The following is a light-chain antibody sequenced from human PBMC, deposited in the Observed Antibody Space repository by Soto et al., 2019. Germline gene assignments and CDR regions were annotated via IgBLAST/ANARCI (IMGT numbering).Light chain of an antibody. J-gene: IGKJ1*01. V-gene: IGKV3-15*01. Sequence: EIVMTQSPATLSVSAGERVTLSCRASQSISSSLAWYQQKPGQAPSLLFYGASTRASGVPARFSGSGSGTEFTLTISSLQSEDFEVYYCHQYNGWPRTFVQGTKVEI. CDR2: GAS. CDR3: HQYNGWPRT. CDR1: QSISSS.